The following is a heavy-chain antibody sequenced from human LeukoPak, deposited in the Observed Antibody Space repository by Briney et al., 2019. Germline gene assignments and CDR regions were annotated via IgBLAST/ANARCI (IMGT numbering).Heavy chain of an antibody. Sequence: GSSVKVSCKASGGTFSSYAISWVRQAPGQGLEWMGGIIPIFGTANYAQKFRGRVTITADESTSTAYMELSSLRSEDTAAYYCARVEGFLEWLNAFDIWGQGTMVTVSS. CDR1: GGTFSSYA. CDR3: ARVEGFLEWLNAFDI. D-gene: IGHD3-3*01. CDR2: IIPIFGTA. V-gene: IGHV1-69*01. J-gene: IGHJ3*02.